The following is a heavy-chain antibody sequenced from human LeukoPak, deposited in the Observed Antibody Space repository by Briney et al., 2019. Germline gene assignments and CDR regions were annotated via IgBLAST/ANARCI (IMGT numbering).Heavy chain of an antibody. Sequence: SETLSLTCAVYGGSSSGYYWSWIRQPPGKGLEWIGEINHSGSTNYNPSLKSRVTISVDPSKNQFSLKLSSVTAADTAVYYCARVRTTTVVTNDAFDIWGQGTMVTVSS. CDR2: INHSGST. J-gene: IGHJ3*02. D-gene: IGHD4-23*01. CDR1: GGSSSGYY. CDR3: ARVRTTTVVTNDAFDI. V-gene: IGHV4-34*01.